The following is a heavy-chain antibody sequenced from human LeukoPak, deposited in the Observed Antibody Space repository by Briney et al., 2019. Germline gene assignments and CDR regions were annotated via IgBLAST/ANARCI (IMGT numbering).Heavy chain of an antibody. CDR1: GFTFSDYD. J-gene: IGHJ5*02. Sequence: PGGSLTLSCAASGFTFSDYDMNWVRQAPGKGLEWVSYISTSSTTTYYADSVKGRFTISRDNAKNSLYLQMNSLRADDTAVYYCARGPPLFDPWGQGTLVTVSS. V-gene: IGHV3-48*01. CDR3: ARGPPLFDP. CDR2: ISTSSTTT.